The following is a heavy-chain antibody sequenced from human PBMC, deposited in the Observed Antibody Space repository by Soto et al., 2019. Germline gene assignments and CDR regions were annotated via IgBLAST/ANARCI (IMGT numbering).Heavy chain of an antibody. CDR2: ISGSGGST. J-gene: IGHJ6*02. D-gene: IGHD4-17*01. V-gene: IGHV3-23*01. CDR1: GFTFSSYA. Sequence: GGSLRLSCAASGFTFSSYAMSWVRQAPGKGLEWVSAISGSGGSTYYADSVKGRFTISRDNSKNTLYLQMNSLRAEDTAVYYCAKPGEDYGGNSIVGYGMDVWGQGTTVTVSS. CDR3: AKPGEDYGGNSIVGYGMDV.